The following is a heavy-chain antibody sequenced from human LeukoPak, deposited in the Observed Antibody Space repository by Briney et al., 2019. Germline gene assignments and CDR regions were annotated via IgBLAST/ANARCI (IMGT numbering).Heavy chain of an antibody. CDR2: IYRSGTT. J-gene: IGHJ4*02. CDR1: GGSISSTNW. D-gene: IGHD2-15*01. Sequence: SETLSLTCAVSGGSISSTNWWSWVRQPPGKGLEWIGEIYRSGTTNYKPSLKSRVTISLDKSRNHFSLKLTSVTAADSAVYYCARLVRSGLFTGLFDYWGQGTLVTVSS. V-gene: IGHV4-4*02. CDR3: ARLVRSGLFTGLFDY.